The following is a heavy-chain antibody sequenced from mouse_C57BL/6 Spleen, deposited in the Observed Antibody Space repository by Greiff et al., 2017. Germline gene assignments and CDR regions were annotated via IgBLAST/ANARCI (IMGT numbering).Heavy chain of an antibody. J-gene: IGHJ1*03. V-gene: IGHV1-69*01. D-gene: IGHD3-3*01. Sequence: QVQLQQPGAELVMPGASVKLSCKASGYTFTSYWMHWVKQRPGQGLEWIGEIDPSDSYTNYNQKFKGKTTLTVDKSSSTAYMQLSSLTSEDSAVYYCARWGDERYFDVWGTGTTVTVSS. CDR3: ARWGDERYFDV. CDR1: GYTFTSYW. CDR2: IDPSDSYT.